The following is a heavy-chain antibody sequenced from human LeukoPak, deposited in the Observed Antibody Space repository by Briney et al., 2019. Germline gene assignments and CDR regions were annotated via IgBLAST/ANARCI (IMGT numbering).Heavy chain of an antibody. CDR3: VREGLYIRLGAFDI. J-gene: IGHJ3*02. CDR2: IIHICGTA. V-gene: IGHV1-69*05. Sequence: SVKVSCEASGGTFSSYAISWVRQAPGQGLEWMGWIIHICGTANYAQKFQGRVTITTDESTSTAYMELSSLRSEDTAVYYCVREGLYIRLGAFDIWGKGQWSPSLQ. CDR1: GGTFSSYA. D-gene: IGHD3-10*02.